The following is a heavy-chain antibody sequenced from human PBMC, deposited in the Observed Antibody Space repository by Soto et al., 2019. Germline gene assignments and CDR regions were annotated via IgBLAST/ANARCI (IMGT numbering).Heavy chain of an antibody. D-gene: IGHD3-10*01. CDR1: GGSISSGGYY. CDR2: IYYSGST. Sequence: PSETLSLTCTVSGGSISSGGYYWSWIRQHPGKGLEWIGYIYYSGSTYYNPSLKSRVTISVDTSKNQFSLKLSSVTAADTAVYYCARTMVRGVSFFDYWGQGTLVTVSS. V-gene: IGHV4-31*03. CDR3: ARTMVRGVSFFDY. J-gene: IGHJ4*02.